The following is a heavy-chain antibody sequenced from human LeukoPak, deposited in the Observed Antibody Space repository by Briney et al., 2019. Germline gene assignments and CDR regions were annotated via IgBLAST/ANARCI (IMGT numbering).Heavy chain of an antibody. V-gene: IGHV1-18*01. CDR3: ARVPLIWFGELCYFDY. CDR1: GYTFTSYG. Sequence: ASVKVSCKASGYTFTSYGISWVRQAPGQGLEWMGWISAYNGNTNYAQKLQGRVTMTTDTSTSTDYMELRSLRSDNTAVYYCARVPLIWFGELCYFDYWGQGTLVTVSS. J-gene: IGHJ4*02. CDR2: ISAYNGNT. D-gene: IGHD3-10*01.